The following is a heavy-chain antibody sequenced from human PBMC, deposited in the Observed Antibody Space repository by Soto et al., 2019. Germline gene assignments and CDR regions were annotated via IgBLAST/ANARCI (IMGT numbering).Heavy chain of an antibody. CDR1: GGSISSYY. Sequence: PSETLSLTCTVSGGSISSYYWSWIRQPPGKGLEWIGYIYYSGSTNYNPSLKGRFTVSRDNAKNSLYLQMNSLRVEDTAVYYCARPTYYYDSSGPPGYWGQGTLVTVSS. D-gene: IGHD3-22*01. J-gene: IGHJ4*02. V-gene: IGHV4-59*12. CDR3: ARPTYYYDSSGPPGY. CDR2: IYYSGST.